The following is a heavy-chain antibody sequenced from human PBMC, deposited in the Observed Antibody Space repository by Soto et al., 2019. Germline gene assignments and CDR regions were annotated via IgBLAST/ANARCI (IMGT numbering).Heavy chain of an antibody. D-gene: IGHD1-7*01. CDR2: IYFRGNS. V-gene: IGHV4-30-4*01. CDR3: ARSGGTNSWYGVFDF. Sequence: QVQLQQSGPGLVKPSQTLSVTCTVSGDSITSSPYYWGWVRQLPGRGLEWIGYIYFRGNSYYNPSLKSRVTISLDRSKNQFSLELNSVTAADTALYFCARSGGTNSWYGVFDFWGQGTLVNVSS. CDR1: GDSITSSPYY. J-gene: IGHJ4*02.